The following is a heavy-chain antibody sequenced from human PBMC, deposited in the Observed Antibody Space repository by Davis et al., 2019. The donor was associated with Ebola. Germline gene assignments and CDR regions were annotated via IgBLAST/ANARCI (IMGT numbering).Heavy chain of an antibody. CDR3: ARGGTDYSGSGNDYNSIDYFEY. V-gene: IGHV1-69*10. D-gene: IGHD3-10*01. Sequence: AASVKVSCKTSGDTFRRHGISWVRQAPGQGLEWLGGVIPILGITNRPQKFRGRLTITADESTTTVYMELNSLRSEDTAVYYCARGGTDYSGSGNDYNSIDYFEYWGQGTLVTASS. CDR2: VIPILGIT. CDR1: GDTFRRHG. J-gene: IGHJ4*02.